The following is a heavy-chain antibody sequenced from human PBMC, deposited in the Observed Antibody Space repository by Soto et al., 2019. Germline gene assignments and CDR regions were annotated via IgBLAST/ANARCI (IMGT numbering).Heavy chain of an antibody. CDR1: GGSISSYY. V-gene: IGHV4-59*01. D-gene: IGHD4-17*01. CDR2: IYYSGST. CDR3: ARDDYAYFDY. J-gene: IGHJ4*02. Sequence: QVQLQESGPGLVKPSETLSLTCTVSGGSISSYYWSWIRQPPGKGLEWIGYIYYSGSTNYNPSLTSRVTISVDTSKNQFSLKLSSVTAADAAVYCCARDDYAYFDYWGQGTLVTVSS.